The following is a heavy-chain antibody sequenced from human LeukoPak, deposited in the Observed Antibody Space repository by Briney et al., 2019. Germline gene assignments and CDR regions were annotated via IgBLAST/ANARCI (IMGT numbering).Heavy chain of an antibody. V-gene: IGHV4-39*07. CDR1: GGSIRSSSYN. Sequence: SSETLSLTCTVSGGSIRSSSYNWGWIRQPPGKGLEWIGSLHYTGSTYYNPSLKSRVTISVDTSKNQFSLKLSSVTAADTAVYYCARGRNSSGWYFGYYYYYMDVWGKGTTVTVSS. D-gene: IGHD6-19*01. J-gene: IGHJ6*03. CDR2: LHYTGST. CDR3: ARGRNSSGWYFGYYYYYMDV.